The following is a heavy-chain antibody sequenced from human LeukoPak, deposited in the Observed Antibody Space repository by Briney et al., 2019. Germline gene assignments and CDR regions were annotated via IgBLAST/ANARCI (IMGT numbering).Heavy chain of an antibody. CDR1: GGSLSSHY. CDR2: IYYTGAT. V-gene: IGHV4-59*11. Sequence: PSETLSLTCAVSGGSLSSHYWTWIRQSPGKGLEWIGYIYYTGATNYNPSLKSRVTISVDTSKNQFSLKLSSVTAADTAVYYCARALEDTLTGYTYWDAFDIWGQGTMVTVSS. J-gene: IGHJ3*02. D-gene: IGHD3-9*01. CDR3: ARALEDTLTGYTYWDAFDI.